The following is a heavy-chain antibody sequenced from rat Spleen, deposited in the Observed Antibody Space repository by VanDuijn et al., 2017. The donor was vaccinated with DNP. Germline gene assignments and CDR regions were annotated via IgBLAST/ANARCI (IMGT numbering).Heavy chain of an antibody. Sequence: EVQLVETGGGLVQPGRSLKLSCVASGFTFSGYWMFWVRQPPGKGLEWVASINADGGGTSYLDSVKGRFTISRDNAENTVNLQMNSLRSEDTATYYCAKDYHFYAMDAWGQGTSVTVSS. CDR2: INADGGGT. CDR1: GFTFSGYW. CDR3: AKDYHFYAMDA. V-gene: IGHV5-58*01. J-gene: IGHJ4*01.